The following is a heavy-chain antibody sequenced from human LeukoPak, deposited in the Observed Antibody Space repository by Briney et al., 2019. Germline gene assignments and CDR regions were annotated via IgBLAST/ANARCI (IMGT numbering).Heavy chain of an antibody. CDR1: GFTFSSYS. CDR3: AKDPLGAPNPYFDY. CDR2: ISGSGGST. V-gene: IGHV3-23*01. J-gene: IGHJ4*02. Sequence: GGSLRLSCAASGFTFSSYSMNWVRQAPGKGLEWVSAISGSGGSTYYADSVKGRFTISRDNSKNTLYLQMNSLRAEDTAVYYCAKDPLGAPNPYFDYWGQGTLVTVSS. D-gene: IGHD1-26*01.